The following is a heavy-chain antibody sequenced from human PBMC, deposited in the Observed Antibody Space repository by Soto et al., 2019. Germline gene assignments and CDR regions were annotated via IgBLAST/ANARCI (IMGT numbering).Heavy chain of an antibody. V-gene: IGHV4-59*01. CDR1: GGSISNYY. D-gene: IGHD3-3*01. J-gene: IGHJ3*02. Sequence: NPSETLSLTCSVSGGSISNYYWSWIRQPPGKGLQWIGYIYNSGSTVYSPSLKSRVTISVDTSKNQFSLKLNSVTAADTAVYYCASRSDYFGDGFDIWGQGTKVTVSS. CDR2: IYNSGST. CDR3: ASRSDYFGDGFDI.